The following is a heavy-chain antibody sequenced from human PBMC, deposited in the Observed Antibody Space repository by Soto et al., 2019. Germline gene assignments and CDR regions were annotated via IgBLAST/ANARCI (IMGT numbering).Heavy chain of an antibody. J-gene: IGHJ6*02. CDR3: ARDPRYFDWLPPYYYYYYGMDV. V-gene: IGHV4-61*01. Sequence: SETLSLTCPVSGCSVSSGSYYWSWIRQPPGKGLEWIGYIYYSGSTNYNPSLKSRVTISVDTSKNQFSLKLSSVTAADTAVYYCARDPRYFDWLPPYYYYYYGMDVWGQGTTVTVSS. CDR2: IYYSGST. CDR1: GCSVSSGSYY. D-gene: IGHD3-9*01.